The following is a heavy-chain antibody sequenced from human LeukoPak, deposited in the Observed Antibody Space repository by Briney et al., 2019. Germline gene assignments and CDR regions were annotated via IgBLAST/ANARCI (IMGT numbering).Heavy chain of an antibody. Sequence: PSQTLSLTCTVSGGSISSGDYYWSWIRQPPGKGLEWIGYIYYSGSTYYNPSLKSRVTISVDTSKNQFSLKLSSVTAADTAVYYCARSHYDFWSGYFVDYWGQGTLVTVSS. CDR3: ARSHYDFWSGYFVDY. J-gene: IGHJ4*02. V-gene: IGHV4-30-4*08. CDR1: GGSISSGDYY. D-gene: IGHD3-3*01. CDR2: IYYSGST.